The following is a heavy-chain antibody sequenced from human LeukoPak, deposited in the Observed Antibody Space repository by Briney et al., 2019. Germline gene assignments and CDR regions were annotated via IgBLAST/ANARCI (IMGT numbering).Heavy chain of an antibody. CDR1: GGSISSSSYY. V-gene: IGHV4-39*07. CDR2: IYYSGST. Sequence: SETLSLTCTVSGGSISSSSYYWGWIRQPPGRGLEWIGSIYYSGSTYYNPSLKSRVTISVDTSKNQFSLKLSSVTAADTAVYYCARDGATISQAAGAFDIWGQGTMVTVSS. D-gene: IGHD3-9*01. J-gene: IGHJ3*02. CDR3: ARDGATISQAAGAFDI.